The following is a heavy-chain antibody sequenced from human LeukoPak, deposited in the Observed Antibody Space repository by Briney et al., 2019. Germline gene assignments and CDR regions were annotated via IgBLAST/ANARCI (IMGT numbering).Heavy chain of an antibody. CDR2: IYPGDSDT. D-gene: IGHD3-22*01. V-gene: IGHV5-51*01. CDR3: ARRYYYDSRGYYLDY. J-gene: IGHJ4*02. Sequence: GESLQISCKGSGYIFTSYWIGWVRQMPGKGLEWMGIIYPGDSDTRYSPSFQGQVTISADKSISTAYLQWSSLKALDTAMYYCARRYYYDSRGYYLDYWGQGTLVTVSS. CDR1: GYIFTSYW.